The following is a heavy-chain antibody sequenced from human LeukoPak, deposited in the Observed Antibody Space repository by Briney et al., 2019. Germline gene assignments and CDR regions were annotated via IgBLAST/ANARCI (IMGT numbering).Heavy chain of an antibody. CDR3: ARQRGSSWYEGFQY. CDR1: GGSISSSSSY. J-gene: IGHJ1*01. CDR2: ISYSAST. D-gene: IGHD6-13*01. V-gene: IGHV4-39*01. Sequence: PSETLSLTCTVSGGSISSSSSYWGWLRQPPGQGLEGIGSISYSASTNYNPSLKSRATISANTSNNQFSLKLSSVAAADTAVYFCARQRGSSWYEGFQYWGEGSLVTVSS.